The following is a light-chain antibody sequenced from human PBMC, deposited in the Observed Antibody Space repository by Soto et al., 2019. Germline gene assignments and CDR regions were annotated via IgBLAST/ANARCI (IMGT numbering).Light chain of an antibody. Sequence: TQSPDTLSLSPGERAPLSCRASQSVNRYLAWYQQKPGQAPRLLIYDTSNRATGIPARFSGSGSGTDFTLTISSLEPEDFAVYYCQQREHWPPITFGQGTRLEIK. J-gene: IGKJ5*01. CDR3: QQREHWPPIT. CDR2: DTS. CDR1: QSVNRY. V-gene: IGKV3-11*01.